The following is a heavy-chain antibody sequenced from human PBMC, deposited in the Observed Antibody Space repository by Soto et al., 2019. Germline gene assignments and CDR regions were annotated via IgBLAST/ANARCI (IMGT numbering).Heavy chain of an antibody. J-gene: IGHJ4*02. V-gene: IGHV4-39*02. CDR3: AREPSGGNDY. CDR2: IYYSGST. D-gene: IGHD2-15*01. Sequence: SETLSLTCPVSGGNISSSSYYWGWIRQPPGKGLEWIGSIYYSGSTYYNPSLKSRVTISVDTSKNQFSLKLSSVTAADTAVYYCAREPSGGNDYWGQGTLVTVSS. CDR1: GGNISSSSYY.